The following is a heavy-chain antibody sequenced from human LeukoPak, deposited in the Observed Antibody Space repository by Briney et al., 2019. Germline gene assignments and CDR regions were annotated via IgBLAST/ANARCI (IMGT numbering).Heavy chain of an antibody. J-gene: IGHJ4*02. Sequence: SGGSLTLSCAASGFTVSSNYMSWVRQAPGKGLEWVSVIYRGGSTYYADSVKGRFTISRDNSKNTLYLQMKSLTAEDTAVYYCARDDYGDQTDYWGQGTLVTVSS. CDR2: IYRGGST. CDR1: GFTVSSNY. D-gene: IGHD4-17*01. V-gene: IGHV3-66*01. CDR3: ARDDYGDQTDY.